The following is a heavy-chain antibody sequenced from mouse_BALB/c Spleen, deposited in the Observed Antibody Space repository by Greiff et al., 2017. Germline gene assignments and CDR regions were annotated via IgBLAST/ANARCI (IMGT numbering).Heavy chain of an antibody. CDR3: AIPYDGYYWFAY. CDR2: IDPANGNT. D-gene: IGHD2-3*01. Sequence: VQLQQSGAELVKPGASVKLSCTASGFNIKDTYMHWVKQRPEQGLEWIGRIDPANGNTKYDPKFQGKATITADTSSNTAYLQLSSLTSEDTAVYYCAIPYDGYYWFAYWGQGTLVTVSA. J-gene: IGHJ3*01. V-gene: IGHV14-3*02. CDR1: GFNIKDTY.